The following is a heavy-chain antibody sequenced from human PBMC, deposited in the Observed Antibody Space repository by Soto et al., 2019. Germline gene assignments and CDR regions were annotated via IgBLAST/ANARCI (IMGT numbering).Heavy chain of an antibody. Sequence: GSLRLSCAASGFTSSNHGMHGVRQAPGKGLEWVAVIRNDGSNEYYADSVKGRFTIYRDDPKHTLYLQMNSLRAENTAVYYCAKGPAGGDTHRSADYWGQGDLVTVSS. CDR2: IRNDGSNE. V-gene: IGHV3-30*18. D-gene: IGHD3-16*01. CDR3: AKGPAGGDTHRSADY. CDR1: GFTSSNHG. J-gene: IGHJ4*02.